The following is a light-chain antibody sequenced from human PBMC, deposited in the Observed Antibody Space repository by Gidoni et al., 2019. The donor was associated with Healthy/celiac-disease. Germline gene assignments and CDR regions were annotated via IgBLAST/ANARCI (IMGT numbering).Light chain of an antibody. CDR1: QGISSY. V-gene: IGKV1-9*01. CDR3: QQLNSYLSST. CDR2: AAS. Sequence: DIQLTQSPSFLSASVGDRVTITCRASQGISSYLAWYQQKPGKAPKLLIYAASTLQSGVPSRFSGSGSGTEFTLTISSLQPEDFATYYCQQLNSYLSSTFXPXTKVDIK. J-gene: IGKJ3*01.